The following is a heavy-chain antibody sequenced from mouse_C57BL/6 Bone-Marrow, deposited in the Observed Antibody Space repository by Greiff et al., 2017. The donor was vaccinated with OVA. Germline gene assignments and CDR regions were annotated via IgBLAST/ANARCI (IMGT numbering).Heavy chain of an antibody. CDR1: GYTFTSYG. Sequence: VQLQQSGAELARPGASVKLSCKASGYTFTSYGISWVKQRTGQGLEWIGEIYPRSGNTYYNEKFKGKATLTADKSSSTAYMELRSLTSEDSAVYFCARWRYYGSSALAYWGQGTLVTVSA. D-gene: IGHD1-1*01. CDR3: ARWRYYGSSALAY. J-gene: IGHJ3*01. V-gene: IGHV1-81*01. CDR2: IYPRSGNT.